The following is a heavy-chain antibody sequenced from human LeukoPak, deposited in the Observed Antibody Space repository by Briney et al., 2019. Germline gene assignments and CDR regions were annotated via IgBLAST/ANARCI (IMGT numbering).Heavy chain of an antibody. CDR3: AREWRAGEGDY. CDR2: INHNSGGT. Sequence: ASVKVSCKASGYTFTGYYMHWVRQAPGQGLECMGWINHNSGGTNYAQKFQGRVTMTRDTSISTAYMELSRLRSDDTAVYYCAREWRAGEGDYWGQGTLVTVSS. J-gene: IGHJ4*02. D-gene: IGHD7-27*01. V-gene: IGHV1-2*02. CDR1: GYTFTGYY.